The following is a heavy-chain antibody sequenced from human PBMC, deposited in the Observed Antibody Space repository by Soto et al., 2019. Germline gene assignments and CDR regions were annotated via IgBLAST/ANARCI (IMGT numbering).Heavy chain of an antibody. D-gene: IGHD1-7*01. CDR1: GFSLSTTGVG. CDR3: AXXXXXXXXGRXXANYFDP. V-gene: IGHV2-5*02. Sequence: QITLKESGPPLVRPTQTLTLTCTFSGFSLSTTGVGVGWIRQPPGKALEWLALIYWDDDKRYSPSLKSRLTITKDTSKNEVIXXMTNXXXVXXATXXXAXXXXXXXXGRXXANYFDPWGQGTLVTVSS. J-gene: IGHJ5*02. CDR2: IYWDDDK.